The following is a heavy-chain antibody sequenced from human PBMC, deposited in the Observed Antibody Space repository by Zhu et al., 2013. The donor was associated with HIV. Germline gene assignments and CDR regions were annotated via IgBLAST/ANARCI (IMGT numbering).Heavy chain of an antibody. CDR2: IIPIFGTA. CDR1: GGTFSSYA. V-gene: IGHV1-69*01. Sequence: QVQLVQSGAEVKKPGSSVKVSCKASGGTFSSYAISWVRQAPGQGLEWMGGIIPIFGTANYAQKFQGRVTITADESTSTAYMELSSLRSEDTAVYYCARARDIVVVPAARGFVGYYGMDVWGQGTTVTVSS. CDR3: ARARDIVVVPAARGFVGYYGMDV. D-gene: IGHD2-2*01. J-gene: IGHJ6*02.